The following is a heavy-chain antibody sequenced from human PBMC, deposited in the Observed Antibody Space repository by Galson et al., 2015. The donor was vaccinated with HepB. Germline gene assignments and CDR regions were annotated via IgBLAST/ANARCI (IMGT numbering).Heavy chain of an antibody. CDR2: IYYSGST. J-gene: IGHJ4*02. V-gene: IGHV4-39*01. CDR1: GGSISSSSYY. CDR3: ARLFVEEQWLVYFDY. Sequence: SETLSLTCTVSGGSISSSSYYWGWIRQPPGKGLEWIGSIYYSGSTYYNPSLKSRVTISVDTSKNQFSLKLSSVTAADTAVYYCARLFVEEQWLVYFDYWGQGTLVTVSS. D-gene: IGHD6-19*01.